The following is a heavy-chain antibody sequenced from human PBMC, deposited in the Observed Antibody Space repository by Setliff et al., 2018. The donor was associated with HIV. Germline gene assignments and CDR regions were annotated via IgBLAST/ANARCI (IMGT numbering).Heavy chain of an antibody. Sequence: PSETLSLTCAVHGGSFSGYYWRWIRQPPGKGREWSGEINDNGSTNYNPSLKSRVTISVDTSKNQFSLKLSSVTAADTAVYYCARVRGRYYYHYAMDVWGQGTTVTVSS. V-gene: IGHV4-34*01. CDR1: GGSFSGYY. CDR3: ARVRGRYYYHYAMDV. J-gene: IGHJ6*02. CDR2: INDNGST. D-gene: IGHD3-10*01.